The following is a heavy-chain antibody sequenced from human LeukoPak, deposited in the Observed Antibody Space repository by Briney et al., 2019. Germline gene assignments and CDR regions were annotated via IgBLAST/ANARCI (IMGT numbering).Heavy chain of an antibody. J-gene: IGHJ3*02. V-gene: IGHV4-59*01. CDR3: ARDIVEVTYCGGDCYSWAFDI. CDR2: IYYSGST. CDR1: GGSISSYY. D-gene: IGHD2-21*02. Sequence: SETLSLTCTVSGGSISSYYWSWIRQPPGKGLEWIGYIYYSGSTNYNPSLKSRVTISVDTSKNQFSLKLSPVTAADTAVYYCARDIVEVTYCGGDCYSWAFDIWGQGTMVTVSP.